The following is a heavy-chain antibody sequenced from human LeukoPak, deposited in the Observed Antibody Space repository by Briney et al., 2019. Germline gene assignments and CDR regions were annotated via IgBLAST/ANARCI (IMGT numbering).Heavy chain of an antibody. Sequence: TGGSLRLSCVASGFTLRTYWMHWVRQAPGKGLVWVSRITPDGSRTDHADSVRGRFTISRDDSKNTLYLQMDSLRAEDTAVYYCVKDFVGARDYWGQGTLVTASS. CDR2: ITPDGSRT. J-gene: IGHJ4*02. CDR1: GFTLRTYW. D-gene: IGHD1-26*01. V-gene: IGHV3-74*01. CDR3: VKDFVGARDY.